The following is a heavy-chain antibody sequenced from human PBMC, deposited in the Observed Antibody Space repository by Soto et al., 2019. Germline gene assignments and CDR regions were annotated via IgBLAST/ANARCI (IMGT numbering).Heavy chain of an antibody. CDR1: GYTFTGYY. D-gene: IGHD6-13*01. CDR3: ARAKAAAGTAGWWFDP. J-gene: IGHJ5*02. Sequence: QVQLVQSGAEVKKPGASVKVSCKASGYTFTGYYMHWVRQAPGQGREWMGWINPNSGGTNYAQKFQGRVTMTRDTSISTAYMELSRLRSDDTAVYYCARAKAAAGTAGWWFDPWGQGTLVTVSS. V-gene: IGHV1-2*02. CDR2: INPNSGGT.